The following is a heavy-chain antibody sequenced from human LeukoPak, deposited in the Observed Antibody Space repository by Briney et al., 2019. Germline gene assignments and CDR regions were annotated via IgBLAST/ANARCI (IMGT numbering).Heavy chain of an antibody. CDR1: GFTFSSYA. Sequence: GGSLRLSCAASGFTFSSYAMSWVRQAPRKGMEWVSAITGSGGSTYYADSVKGRFTISRDNSKNTLYLQMNSLRAEDTAVYYCAKNSGSYKYYYYYYMDVWGKGTTVTVSS. V-gene: IGHV3-23*01. D-gene: IGHD3-10*01. CDR3: AKNSGSYKYYYYYYMDV. CDR2: ITGSGGST. J-gene: IGHJ6*03.